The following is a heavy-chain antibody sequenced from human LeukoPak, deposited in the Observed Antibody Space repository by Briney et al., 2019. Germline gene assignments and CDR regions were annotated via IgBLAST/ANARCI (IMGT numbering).Heavy chain of an antibody. V-gene: IGHV4-34*01. Sequence: SETLSLTCAVCGGSFSGYYWSWIRQPPGKGLEWIGEINHSGSTNYNPSLKSRVTISVDTSKNQFSLKLSSVTAADTAVYYCARSHQPQGDYVVRYFDYWGQGTLVTVSS. CDR3: ARSHQPQGDYVVRYFDY. D-gene: IGHD4-17*01. CDR1: GGSFSGYY. J-gene: IGHJ4*02. CDR2: INHSGST.